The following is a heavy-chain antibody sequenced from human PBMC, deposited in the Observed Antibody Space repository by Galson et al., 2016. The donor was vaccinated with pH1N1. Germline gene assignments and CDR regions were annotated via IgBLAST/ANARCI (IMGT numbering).Heavy chain of an antibody. Sequence: SVKVSCKASGGTFGSYGINWVRQAPGQGLEWMGWISAYNGNTNYAQKLQGRVTMTTDTSTSTAYMELRSLRSDDTAVYYCARDHGFWSGSRFDPWGQGTLVTVSS. CDR1: GGTFGSYG. J-gene: IGHJ5*02. V-gene: IGHV1-18*01. CDR2: ISAYNGNT. D-gene: IGHD3-3*01. CDR3: ARDHGFWSGSRFDP.